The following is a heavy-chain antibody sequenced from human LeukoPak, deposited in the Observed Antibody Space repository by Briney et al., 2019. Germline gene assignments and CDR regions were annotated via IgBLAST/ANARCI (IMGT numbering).Heavy chain of an antibody. D-gene: IGHD6-6*01. CDR1: GYTFSNYD. V-gene: IGHV1-8*01. Sequence: ASVKVSCKASGYTFSNYDINWVRQVTGQGLEWMGWMNPDSGNTGYAQRFQGRVTLTRNPSISTAYMEVSSLRSEDTAVYFCARDPIYSSSFPGYDYWGQGTLVTVSS. CDR3: ARDPIYSSSFPGYDY. J-gene: IGHJ4*02. CDR2: MNPDSGNT.